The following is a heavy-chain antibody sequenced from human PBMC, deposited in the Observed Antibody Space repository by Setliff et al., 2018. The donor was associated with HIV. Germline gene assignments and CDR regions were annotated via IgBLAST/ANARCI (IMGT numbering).Heavy chain of an antibody. D-gene: IGHD3-10*01. CDR1: GYTFTSYG. Sequence: AASVKVSCKASGYTFTSYGITWVRQAPGQGLEWMGWIGADNGNTNYAQKFQGRVTMTRDTSISTTYMELSRLRSDDTAVYYCASDHASTGFRGLIITSYYYMDAWGRGTTVTVSS. CDR3: ASDHASTGFRGLIITSYYYMDA. CDR2: IGADNGNT. V-gene: IGHV1-18*01. J-gene: IGHJ6*03.